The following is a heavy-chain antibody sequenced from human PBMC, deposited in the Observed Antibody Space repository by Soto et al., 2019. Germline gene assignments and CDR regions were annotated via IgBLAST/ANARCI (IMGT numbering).Heavy chain of an antibody. CDR1: GGSISSYY. CDR3: ARGDVVDTAMVWNY. V-gene: IGHV4-59*07. D-gene: IGHD5-18*01. J-gene: IGHJ4*02. CDR2: IYYSGST. Sequence: SDTLSLTSTVSGGSISSYYWSWIRQPPGKGLEWIGYIYYSGSTNYNPSLKSRVTISVDTSKNQFSLKLSSVTAADTAVYYCARGDVVDTAMVWNYWGQGTLVTVSS.